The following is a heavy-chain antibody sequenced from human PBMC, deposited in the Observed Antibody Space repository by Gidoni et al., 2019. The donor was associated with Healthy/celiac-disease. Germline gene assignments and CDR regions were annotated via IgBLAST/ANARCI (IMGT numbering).Heavy chain of an antibody. CDR2: ISDYNGNT. Sequence: QVQLVQSGAEVKKPGASVKVSCKASGYTFTSYGISWVRQAPGQGLEWMGWISDYNGNTNYAQKLQGRVTMTTDTSTSTAYMELRSLRSDDTAVYYCAREETQNYYYYYGMDVWGQGTTVTVSS. V-gene: IGHV1-18*01. CDR3: AREETQNYYYYYGMDV. J-gene: IGHJ6*02. CDR1: GYTFTSYG.